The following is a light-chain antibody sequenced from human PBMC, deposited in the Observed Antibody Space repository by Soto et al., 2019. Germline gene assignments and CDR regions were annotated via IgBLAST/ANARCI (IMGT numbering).Light chain of an antibody. Sequence: DIQMTQSPSSLSASVGDRVTITCRASQSISSYLNWYQQKPGKAPKLLIYAASSLQSGVPSRFSGSGSGTDFTLTISSLQPEDFATYYCQQIYSIPPTLGQGTKVDIK. CDR2: AAS. J-gene: IGKJ1*01. V-gene: IGKV1-39*01. CDR3: QQIYSIPPT. CDR1: QSISSY.